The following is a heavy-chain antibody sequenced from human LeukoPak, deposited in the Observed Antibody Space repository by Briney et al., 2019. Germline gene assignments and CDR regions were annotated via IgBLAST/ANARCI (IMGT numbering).Heavy chain of an antibody. D-gene: IGHD6-13*01. CDR3: TRHWGIAAPLDY. J-gene: IGHJ4*02. Sequence: PGGSLRLSCAASGFTFSGSAMHWVRQASGKGLEWVGRIRSKANSYATAYAASVKGRFTISRDDSKNTAYLQMNSLKTEDTAVYYCTRHWGIAAPLDYWGQGTLVTVSS. CDR1: GFTFSGSA. V-gene: IGHV3-73*01. CDR2: IRSKANSYAT.